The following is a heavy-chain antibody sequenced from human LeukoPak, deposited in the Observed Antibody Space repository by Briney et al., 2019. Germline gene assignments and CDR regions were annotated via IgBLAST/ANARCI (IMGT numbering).Heavy chain of an antibody. CDR3: AKERDYGPADY. CDR2: LSGSGGST. J-gene: IGHJ4*02. V-gene: IGHV3-23*01. CDR1: GFIFNKHA. Sequence: GGSLRLSCAASGFIFNKHAMSWVRQAPGKGLEWVSGLSGSGGSTDYEDSVKGRFTVSRDNSKNTLFLQMNSLRAEDTAIYYCAKERDYGPADYWGQGTLVTVSS. D-gene: IGHD4/OR15-4a*01.